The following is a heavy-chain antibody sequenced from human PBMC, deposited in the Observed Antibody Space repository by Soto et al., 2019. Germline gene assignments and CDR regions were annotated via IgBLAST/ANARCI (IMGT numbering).Heavy chain of an antibody. Sequence: ESLKISCRVSGYNFINYWIAWVRQMPGKGLEWMGIIYPGDSDTRYRPSFQGQVTISADKSISTAYLQWSSLKASDTAMYYCARHSVVGGRRSHYNMDFPGQAPTGTVSS. CDR2: IYPGDSDT. J-gene: IGHJ6*02. CDR1: GYNFINYW. D-gene: IGHD2-2*01. V-gene: IGHV5-51*01. CDR3: ARHSVVGGRRSHYNMDF.